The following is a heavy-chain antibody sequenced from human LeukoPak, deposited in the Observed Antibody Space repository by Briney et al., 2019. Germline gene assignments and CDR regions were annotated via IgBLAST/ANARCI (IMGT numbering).Heavy chain of an antibody. CDR3: AKDMGTSSGWWLFDY. V-gene: IGHV3-43*02. Sequence: GGSLRLSCAASGFTFNDYAMHWVRQAPGKGLEWVSHISGDGGSTYYADSVKGRFTISRDNSKNSLYVQMNSLRTEDTALYYCAKDMGTSSGWWLFDYWGQGTPVTVSS. CDR2: ISGDGGST. CDR1: GFTFNDYA. J-gene: IGHJ4*02. D-gene: IGHD6-19*01.